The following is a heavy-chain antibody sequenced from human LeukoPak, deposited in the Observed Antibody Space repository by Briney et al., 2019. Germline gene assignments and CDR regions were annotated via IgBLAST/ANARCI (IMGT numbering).Heavy chain of an antibody. J-gene: IGHJ5*02. CDR2: ISSSGSTI. Sequence: GGSLRLSCAASGFTFSDYYMSWIRQAPGKGLEWVSYISSSGSTIYYADSVKGRFTISRDNAKNSLYLQMNSLRAEDTAVYYCSREIVGATGGPNWFDPWGQGTLVTVSS. V-gene: IGHV3-11*01. CDR1: GFTFSDYY. CDR3: SREIVGATGGPNWFDP. D-gene: IGHD1-26*01.